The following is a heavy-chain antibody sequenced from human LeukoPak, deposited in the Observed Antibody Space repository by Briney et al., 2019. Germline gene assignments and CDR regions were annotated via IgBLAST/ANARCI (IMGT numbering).Heavy chain of an antibody. CDR3: ARERGVYYDSSGYFDY. J-gene: IGHJ4*02. CDR2: IIPILGIA. CDR1: GYTFTGYY. D-gene: IGHD3-22*01. Sequence: ASVKVSCKASGYTFTGYYMHWVRQAPGQGLEWMGRIIPILGIANYAQKFQGRVTITADKSTSTAYMELSSLRSEDTAVYYCARERGVYYDSSGYFDYWGQGTLVTVSS. V-gene: IGHV1-69*04.